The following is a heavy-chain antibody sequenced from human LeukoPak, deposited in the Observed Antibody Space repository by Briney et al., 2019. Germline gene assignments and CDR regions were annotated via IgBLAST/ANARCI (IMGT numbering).Heavy chain of an antibody. CDR3: ARGLDVVVPAAMDFDY. Sequence: GESLKISCKGSGYIFTNYWIGWVRQMPGKGLEWMGIIYPGDSETRYSPSFQGQVTISADKSISTAYLQWSSLKASDTAMYYCARGLDVVVPAAMDFDYWGQGTLVTVSS. CDR1: GYIFTNYW. V-gene: IGHV5-51*01. CDR2: IYPGDSET. D-gene: IGHD2-2*01. J-gene: IGHJ4*02.